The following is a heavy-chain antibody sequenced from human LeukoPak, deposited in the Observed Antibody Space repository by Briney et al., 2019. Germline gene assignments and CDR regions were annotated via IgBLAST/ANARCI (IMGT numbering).Heavy chain of an antibody. CDR3: ARVIPTTPFGGFDF. J-gene: IGHJ4*02. CDR1: GFTFSSYG. Sequence: SGGSLRLSCAASGFTFSSYGMNWVRQAPGKGLEWVSYTNSWSTVIYYADSVKGRFTISRDNAKNSLYLQMNSLTAEDTAVYYCARVIPTTPFGGFDFWGQGALVTVSS. V-gene: IGHV3-48*01. D-gene: IGHD3-10*01. CDR2: TNSWSTVI.